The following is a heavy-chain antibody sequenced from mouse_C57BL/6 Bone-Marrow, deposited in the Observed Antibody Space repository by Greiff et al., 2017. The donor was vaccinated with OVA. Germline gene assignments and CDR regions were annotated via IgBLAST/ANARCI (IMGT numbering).Heavy chain of an antibody. CDR1: GYSITSGYY. V-gene: IGHV3-6*01. Sequence: EVQLQESGPGLVKPSQSLSLTCSVTGYSITSGYYWNWIRQFPGNKLEWMGYISYDGSNNYNPSLKNRISITRDTSKNQFFLKLNSVTTEDTATYYCARGPPLLLRSAWFAYWGQGTLVTVSA. J-gene: IGHJ3*01. CDR2: ISYDGSN. CDR3: ARGPPLLLRSAWFAY. D-gene: IGHD1-1*01.